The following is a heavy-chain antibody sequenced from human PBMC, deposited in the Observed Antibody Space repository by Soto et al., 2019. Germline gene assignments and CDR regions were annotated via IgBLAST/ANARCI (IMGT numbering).Heavy chain of an antibody. CDR2: INHSGST. CDR1: GGSFSDYF. V-gene: IGHV4-34*01. CDR3: TRQTTGGYPPQEFDH. Sequence: TSETLSLTCAVYGGSFSDYFWTWIRQPPGKGLEWIGEINHSGSTNFNPSLKSRVAISADTSRNQFSLRLNSVSAADTGLYFCTRQTTGGYPPQEFDHWGQGALVTVSS. D-gene: IGHD2-15*01. J-gene: IGHJ4*02.